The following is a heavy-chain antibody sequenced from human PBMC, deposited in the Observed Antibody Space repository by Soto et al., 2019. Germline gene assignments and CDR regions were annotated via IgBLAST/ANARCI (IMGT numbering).Heavy chain of an antibody. Sequence: EVQLVESGGGLVQPGGSLRLSCVASGFTLSRYSMNWVRQAPGKGLEWVSYISRSSSTIYYADSVKGRFTISRDNAENSLFLQMNSLRAEETAVYYSARDLEGGIPDYWGQGTRVTVSS. D-gene: IGHD6-13*01. V-gene: IGHV3-48*01. J-gene: IGHJ4*02. CDR2: ISRSSSTI. CDR1: GFTLSRYS. CDR3: ARDLEGGIPDY.